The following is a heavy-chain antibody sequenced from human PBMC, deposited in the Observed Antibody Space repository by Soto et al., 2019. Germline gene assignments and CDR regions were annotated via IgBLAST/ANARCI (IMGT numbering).Heavy chain of an antibody. J-gene: IGHJ4*02. D-gene: IGHD6-13*01. CDR1: GYSISSGYY. Sequence: SETLSLTCAVSGYSISSGYYWSWIRQPPGKGPEWIGTIYHSGTTYYNPSLKSRVTISIDTSKNQFSLNLTSLTATDTAVYFCARSLLSSSWFVAYWGQGNPVT. CDR3: ARSLLSSSWFVAY. V-gene: IGHV4-38-2*01. CDR2: IYHSGTT.